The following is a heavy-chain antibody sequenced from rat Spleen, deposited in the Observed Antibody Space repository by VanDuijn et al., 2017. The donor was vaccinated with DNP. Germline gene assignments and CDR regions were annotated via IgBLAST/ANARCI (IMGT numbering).Heavy chain of an antibody. Sequence: EVQLVESGGGLVQPGGSKKLSCAASDFTFSYFSMAWVRQAPTKGLEWVATISSRDDTTYYQDSVKGRFTISRDNAKNTLSLLMSSLRSDDTATYYCTREGTETGYFDYWGRGVMVTVSS. D-gene: IGHD4-1*01. V-gene: IGHV5-46*01. CDR3: TREGTETGYFDY. CDR2: ISSRDDTT. CDR1: DFTFSYFS. J-gene: IGHJ2*01.